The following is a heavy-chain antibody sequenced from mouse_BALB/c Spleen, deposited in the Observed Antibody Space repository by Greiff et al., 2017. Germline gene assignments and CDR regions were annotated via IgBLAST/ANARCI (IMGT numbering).Heavy chain of an antibody. CDR2: ISSGGST. V-gene: IGHV5-6-5*01. J-gene: IGHJ2*01. CDR1: GFTFSSYA. Sequence: EVQLVESGGGLVKPGGSLKLSCAASGFTFSSYAMSWVRQTPEKRLEWVASISSGGSTYYPDSVKGRITISRDNARNIRYLQMSSLRSEDTAMYYCERGVDYWGQGTTLTVSA. CDR3: ERGVDY.